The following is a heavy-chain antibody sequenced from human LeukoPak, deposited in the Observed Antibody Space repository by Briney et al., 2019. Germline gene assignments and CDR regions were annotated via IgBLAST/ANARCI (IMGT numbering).Heavy chain of an antibody. V-gene: IGHV3-30*02. J-gene: IGHJ4*02. CDR3: AIGGGSDY. CDR2: IRYDGSNK. D-gene: IGHD3-10*01. CDR1: GFTFSSYG. Sequence: GGSLRLSCAASGFTFSSYGMHWVRQAPGKGLEWVAFIRYDGSNKYYAGSVKGRFTISRDNSKNTLYLQMNSLRVEDTAIYYCAIGGGSDYWGQGTLVTVSS.